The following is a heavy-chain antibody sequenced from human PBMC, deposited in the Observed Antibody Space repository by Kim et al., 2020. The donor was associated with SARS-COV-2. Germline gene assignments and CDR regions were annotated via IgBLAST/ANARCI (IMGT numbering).Heavy chain of an antibody. J-gene: IGHJ4*02. CDR1: GFTFGDYG. V-gene: IGHV3-9*01. CDR3: AKVGRRGAHHFDS. CDR2: ISWNSGRS. Sequence: GGSLRLSCAASGFTFGDYGMHWVRQPPGKGLEWVSAISWNSGRSVYADSVKGRFTISRDNAENSLYLQMNSLRPEDTALYFCAKVGRRGAHHFDSWGQGALVIVSS. D-gene: IGHD3-10*01.